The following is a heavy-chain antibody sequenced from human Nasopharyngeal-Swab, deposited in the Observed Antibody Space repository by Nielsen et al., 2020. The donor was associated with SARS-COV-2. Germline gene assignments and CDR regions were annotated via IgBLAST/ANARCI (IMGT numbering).Heavy chain of an antibody. Sequence: ISCAASGFTFSDYYMSWIRQAPGKGLEWVSYISGRGTNIYYAESVKGRFTISRDNAKNSLYLQLNSLRAEDTAVYYCARVGLFDYWGQGTLVTVSS. CDR2: ISGRGTNI. CDR3: ARVGLFDY. CDR1: GFTFSDYY. V-gene: IGHV3-11*04. J-gene: IGHJ4*02.